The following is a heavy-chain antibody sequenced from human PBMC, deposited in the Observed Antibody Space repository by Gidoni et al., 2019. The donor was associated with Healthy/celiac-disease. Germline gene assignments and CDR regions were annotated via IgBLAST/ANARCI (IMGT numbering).Heavy chain of an antibody. D-gene: IGHD5-18*01. CDR1: GFTFSSYA. V-gene: IGHV3-30-3*01. CDR2: ISYDGSNK. Sequence: QVQLVESGGGVVQPGRSLRLSCAASGFTFSSYAMHWVRQDPGKGLGWVAVISYDGSNKYYADSVKGRFTSSRDNSKNTLYLQMNSLRAEDTAVYYCARVLDTAILVDAFDIWGQGTMFTVSS. J-gene: IGHJ3*02. CDR3: ARVLDTAILVDAFDI.